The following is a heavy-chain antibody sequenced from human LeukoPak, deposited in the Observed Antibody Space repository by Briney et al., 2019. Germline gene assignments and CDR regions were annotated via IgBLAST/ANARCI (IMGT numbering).Heavy chain of an antibody. D-gene: IGHD6-19*01. CDR2: IYYSGST. CDR1: GGSISSYY. V-gene: IGHV4-59*01. Sequence: SETLSLTCTVSGGSISSYYWSWIRQPPGKGLKWIGYIYYSGSTNYNPSLKSRVTISVDTSKNQFSLKLSSVTAADTAVYYCARIAVAAFDYWGQGTLVTVSS. CDR3: ARIAVAAFDY. J-gene: IGHJ4*02.